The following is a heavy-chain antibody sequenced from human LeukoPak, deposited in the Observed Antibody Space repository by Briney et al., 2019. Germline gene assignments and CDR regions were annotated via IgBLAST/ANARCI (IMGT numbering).Heavy chain of an antibody. CDR3: AKFSGTIETIDY. Sequence: GGSLRLSCAASGFPFSSYAMHWVRQAPGKGLEWVAFIRYDGSNKYYADSVKGRFTISRDNFKNTLYLQMNSLRAEDTAVYYCAKFSGTIETIDYWGQGTLVTVSS. D-gene: IGHD1-1*01. CDR1: GFPFSSYA. J-gene: IGHJ4*02. V-gene: IGHV3-30*02. CDR2: IRYDGSNK.